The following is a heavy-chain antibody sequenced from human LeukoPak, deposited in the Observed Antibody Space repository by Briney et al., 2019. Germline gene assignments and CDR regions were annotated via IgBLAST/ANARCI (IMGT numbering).Heavy chain of an antibody. CDR3: AKAVRYCSGGSCPPSFDY. CDR1: GFTFDDYA. Sequence: GRSLRLSCAASGFTFDDYAMHWVRQAPGKGLEWVSGISWNSGSIGYADSVKGRFTISRDNAKNSLYLQMNSLRAEDTALYYCAKAVRYCSGGSCPPSFDYWGQGTLVTVSS. V-gene: IGHV3-9*01. J-gene: IGHJ4*02. D-gene: IGHD2-15*01. CDR2: ISWNSGSI.